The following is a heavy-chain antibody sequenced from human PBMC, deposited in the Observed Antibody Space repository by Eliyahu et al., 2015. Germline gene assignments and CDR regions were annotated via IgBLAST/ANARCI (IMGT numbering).Heavy chain of an antibody. CDR2: ISSSSSYT. CDR1: GFTFGDYX. Sequence: QVQLVESGGGLVKPGGSLRLSCAAXGFTFGDYXMSWIRQAPGKGLEWVSYISSSSSYTNYADSVKGRFTISRDNAKNSLYLQMNSLRAEDTAVYYCALLGGGWLQPLADAFDIWGQGTMVTVSS. D-gene: IGHD5-24*01. J-gene: IGHJ3*02. V-gene: IGHV3-11*06. CDR3: ALLGGGWLQPLADAFDI.